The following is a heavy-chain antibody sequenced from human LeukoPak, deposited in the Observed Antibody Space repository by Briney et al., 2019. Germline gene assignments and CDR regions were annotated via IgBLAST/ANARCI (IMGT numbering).Heavy chain of an antibody. Sequence: GGSLRLSCAASGFTFSDYYMSWIRQAPGKGLEWISYISGNDPTIYYADSVRGRFTVSRDNAENSLYLQMNSLRAEDTAVYYCARESSSSWSSNFDYWGQGTLVTVSS. CDR2: ISGNDPTI. D-gene: IGHD6-13*01. CDR3: ARESSSSWSSNFDY. J-gene: IGHJ4*02. CDR1: GFTFSDYY. V-gene: IGHV3-11*01.